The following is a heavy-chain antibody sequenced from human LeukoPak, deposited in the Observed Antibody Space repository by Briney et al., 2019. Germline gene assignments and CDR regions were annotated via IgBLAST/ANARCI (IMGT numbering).Heavy chain of an antibody. CDR2: IYYSGST. D-gene: IGHD1-26*01. V-gene: IGHV4-39*07. CDR1: GGSISSRSYY. CDR3: ASSRYSGSYLNFDY. Sequence: SETLSLTCTVSGGSISSRSYYWGWIRQPPGKGLEWIGSIYYSGSTYYNPSLKSRVTISVDTSKNQFSLKLSSVTAADTAVYYCASSRYSGSYLNFDYWGQGTLVTVSS. J-gene: IGHJ4*02.